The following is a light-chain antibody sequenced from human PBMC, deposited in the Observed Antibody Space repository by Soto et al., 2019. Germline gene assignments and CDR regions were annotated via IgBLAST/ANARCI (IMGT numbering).Light chain of an antibody. V-gene: IGLV1-51*01. J-gene: IGLJ1*01. CDR1: SSNIGNNY. Sequence: AAAGQKVTISCSGSSSNIGNNYVSWYQQVPGTAPKLLIYDNNKRPSGNPDRFSGSKSGTSATLGISGLQTEDEADYYCGTWDSSLSVHVFGTGTKVTVL. CDR3: GTWDSSLSVHV. CDR2: DNN.